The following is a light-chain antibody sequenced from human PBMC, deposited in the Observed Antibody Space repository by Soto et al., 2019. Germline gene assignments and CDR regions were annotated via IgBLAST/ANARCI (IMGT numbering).Light chain of an antibody. CDR3: QSYDSSLSGYV. CDR1: SSNIGAGYD. V-gene: IGLV1-40*01. Sequence: QSVLTQPPSVSGAPGQRVTISCTGSSSNIGAGYDVHWYQQLPGTAPKLLIYGNSNRPSGVPDRFSGSKSGTSASLALTGLQAEDYADYYCQSYDSSLSGYVFGTGTKLTVL. CDR2: GNS. J-gene: IGLJ1*01.